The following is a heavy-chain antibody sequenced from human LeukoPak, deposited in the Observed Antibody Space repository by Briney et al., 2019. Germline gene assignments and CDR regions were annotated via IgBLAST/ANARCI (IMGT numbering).Heavy chain of an antibody. CDR2: IYYSGST. Sequence: SETLSLTCTVSGGSISSSSYYWGWIRQPPGKGLEWIGSIYYSGSTYYSPSLKSRVTISVDTSKNQFSLKLSSVTAADTAVYYCASSYCGGDCENWFDPWGQGTLVTVSS. J-gene: IGHJ5*02. CDR3: ASSYCGGDCENWFDP. CDR1: GGSISSSSYY. V-gene: IGHV4-39*07. D-gene: IGHD2-21*01.